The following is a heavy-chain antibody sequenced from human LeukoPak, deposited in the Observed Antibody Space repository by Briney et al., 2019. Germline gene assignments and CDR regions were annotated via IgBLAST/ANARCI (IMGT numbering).Heavy chain of an antibody. V-gene: IGHV3-15*01. D-gene: IGHD6-13*01. J-gene: IGHJ4*02. CDR2: IKSKTDGGTT. CDR1: GLTLSGAW. CDR3: TTGYSSSWYY. Sequence: PGGSLRLSCAASGLTLSGAWMSWVRQAPGKGLGWIGQIKSKTDGGTTDYAAPVKGRFTISRPDSKNTLYLQMNTLKTEDTAVYYCTTGYSSSWYYWGQGTLVTVSS.